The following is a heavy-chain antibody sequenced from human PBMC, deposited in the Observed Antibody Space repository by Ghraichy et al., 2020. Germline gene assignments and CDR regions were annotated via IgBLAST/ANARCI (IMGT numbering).Heavy chain of an antibody. V-gene: IGHV3-30*03. CDR2: ISYDGGNK. J-gene: IGHJ4*02. Sequence: RSLRLSCAASGFTFSSYDIHWVRQAPGKGLEWVALISYDGGNKYYADSVKGRFTISRDNSENTLYLQLNSLRAEDTAMYYCARKTSSGWNFFDYWGQGTLVTVSS. CDR3: ARKTSSGWNFFDY. CDR1: GFTFSSYD. D-gene: IGHD6-19*01.